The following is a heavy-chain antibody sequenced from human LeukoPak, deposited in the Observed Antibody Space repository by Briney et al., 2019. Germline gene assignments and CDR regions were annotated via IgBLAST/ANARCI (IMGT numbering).Heavy chain of an antibody. D-gene: IGHD6-13*01. CDR1: GFTFSSYS. Sequence: GGSLRLSCAASGFTFSSYSMNWVRQAPGKGLEWVSSISSSSSYIYYADSVKGRFTISRDNAKNSLYLQMNSLRAEDTAVYYCARDRNLGSQFGYWGQGTLVTVSS. CDR3: ARDRNLGSQFGY. CDR2: ISSSSSYI. J-gene: IGHJ4*02. V-gene: IGHV3-21*01.